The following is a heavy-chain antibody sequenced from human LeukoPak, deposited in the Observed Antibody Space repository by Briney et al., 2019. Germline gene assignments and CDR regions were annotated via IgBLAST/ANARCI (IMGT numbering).Heavy chain of an antibody. CDR3: AKDGPVAGTGEVYYYYGMDV. CDR2: ISGSGGST. D-gene: IGHD6-19*01. V-gene: IGHV3-23*01. Sequence: GGSLRLSCAASGFTFSSYAMSWVRQAPGKGLEWVSAISGSGGSTYYADSVKGRFTISRDNSKNTLYLQMNSLRAEDTAVYYCAKDGPVAGTGEVYYYYGMDVWGQGTTVTVSS. J-gene: IGHJ6*02. CDR1: GFTFSSYA.